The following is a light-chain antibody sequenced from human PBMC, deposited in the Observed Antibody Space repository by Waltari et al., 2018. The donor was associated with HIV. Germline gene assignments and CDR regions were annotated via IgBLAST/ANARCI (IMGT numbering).Light chain of an antibody. CDR1: HSIGRY. Sequence: IVLTQSPATLSLSRGERATLSCRPSHSIGRYLAWYLQQPGTATSLLIYEDSNSATDIPVRFSGSGCGTDFTLTISSLGPEDVATDYCQRRSNWPPRNTFGPGTTVDI. CDR3: QRRSNWPPRNT. CDR2: EDS. J-gene: IGKJ3*01. V-gene: IGKV3-11*01.